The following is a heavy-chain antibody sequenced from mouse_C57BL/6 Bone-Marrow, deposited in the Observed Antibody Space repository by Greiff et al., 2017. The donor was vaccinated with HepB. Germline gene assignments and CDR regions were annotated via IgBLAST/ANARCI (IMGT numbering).Heavy chain of an antibody. V-gene: IGHV1-69*01. Sequence: QVQLQQPGAELVMPGASVKLSCKASGYTFTSYWMHWVKQRPGQGLEWIGEIDPSDSYTNYNQTFKGKSTLTVDKSSSTAYMQLSSLTSEDSAVYYCARHYYDYDEGFAYWGQGTLVTVSA. CDR3: ARHYYDYDEGFAY. D-gene: IGHD2-4*01. J-gene: IGHJ3*01. CDR2: IDPSDSYT. CDR1: GYTFTSYW.